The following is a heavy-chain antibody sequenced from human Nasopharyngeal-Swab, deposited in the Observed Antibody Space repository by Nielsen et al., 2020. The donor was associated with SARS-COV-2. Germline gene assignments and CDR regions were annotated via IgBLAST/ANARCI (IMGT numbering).Heavy chain of an antibody. J-gene: IGHJ5*02. D-gene: IGHD2-2*01. CDR3: ARDLIVVVPAAMDVHWFDP. Sequence: GGSLRLSCAASGFNFNSYRMNWVRQAPGKGLEWVSSISSSSSYIYYADSVKGRFTISRDNAKNSLYLQMNSLRAEDTAVYYCARDLIVVVPAAMDVHWFDPWGQGTLVTVSS. V-gene: IGHV3-21*01. CDR2: ISSSSSYI. CDR1: GFNFNSYR.